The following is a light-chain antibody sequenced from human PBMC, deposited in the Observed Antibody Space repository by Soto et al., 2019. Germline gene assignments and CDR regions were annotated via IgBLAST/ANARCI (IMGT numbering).Light chain of an antibody. CDR2: LNSDGSH. CDR1: SGHSSYA. J-gene: IGLJ3*02. Sequence: QPVLTQSPSASASLGASVKLTCTLSSGHSSYAIAWHQQQPEKGPRYLMKLNSDGSHSKGDGIPDRFSGSSSGAERYLTISILQSEDEADYYCQTWGTGIWVFGVGTKLTVL. CDR3: QTWGTGIWV. V-gene: IGLV4-69*01.